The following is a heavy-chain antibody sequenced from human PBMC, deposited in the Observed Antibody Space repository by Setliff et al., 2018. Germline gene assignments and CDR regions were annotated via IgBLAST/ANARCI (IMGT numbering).Heavy chain of an antibody. Sequence: SETLSLTCIVSGGSISTGSYYWSWIRQPPGKGLEWLGEINHSGSTNCNPSLKSRVTISVDTSKNQFSLKLSSVTAADTAVYYCARGVVRGVIRFDYWGQGTLVTVSS. CDR1: GGSISTGSYY. D-gene: IGHD3-10*01. CDR3: ARGVVRGVIRFDY. V-gene: IGHV4-39*07. CDR2: INHSGST. J-gene: IGHJ4*02.